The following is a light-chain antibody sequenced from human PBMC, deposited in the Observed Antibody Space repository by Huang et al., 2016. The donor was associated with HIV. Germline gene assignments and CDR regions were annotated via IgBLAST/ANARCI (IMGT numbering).Light chain of an antibody. J-gene: IGKJ4*01. V-gene: IGKV3-11*01. CDR2: DAA. CDR1: QRLSSY. CDR3: QQRSNWPRLT. Sequence: EIVLTQSPATLSLSPGERATLSCRARQRLSSYLAWYQQKPGQAPRILSYDAANRATGITARFSGSGSGTDVTLTISKLEPEDVSVYYCQQRSNWPRLTFGGGTKVEIK.